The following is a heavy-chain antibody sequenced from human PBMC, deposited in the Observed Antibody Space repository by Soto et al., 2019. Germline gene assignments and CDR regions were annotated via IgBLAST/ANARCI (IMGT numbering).Heavy chain of an antibody. CDR1: GYTFTSYD. Sequence: QVQLVQSGAEVKKPGASVKVSCEASGYTFTSYDINGVRQATGQGLEWMGWMNPNSGNTGYAQKFQGRVTMTRNTSISTAYMELSSLRSEDTAVYYCARGMRRSNWFDPWGQGTLVTVSS. CDR3: ARGMRRSNWFDP. D-gene: IGHD3-10*01. CDR2: MNPNSGNT. V-gene: IGHV1-8*01. J-gene: IGHJ5*02.